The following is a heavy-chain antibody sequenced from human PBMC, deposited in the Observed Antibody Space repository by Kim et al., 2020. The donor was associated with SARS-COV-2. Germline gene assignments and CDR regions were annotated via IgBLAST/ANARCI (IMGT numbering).Heavy chain of an antibody. D-gene: IGHD5-18*01. CDR2: TT. V-gene: IGHV4-59*01. J-gene: IGHJ4*02. Sequence: TTNYTPTLKSRVTISVDTSKNQFSLKLSSVTAADTAVYYCARDKSGYHDYWGQGTLVTVSS. CDR3: ARDKSGYHDY.